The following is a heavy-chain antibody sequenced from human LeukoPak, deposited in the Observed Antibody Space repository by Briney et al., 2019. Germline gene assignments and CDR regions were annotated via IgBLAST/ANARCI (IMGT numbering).Heavy chain of an antibody. CDR3: AKVGSGGSYYQGGIDY. V-gene: IGHV3-30*02. CDR2: IRYDGSNK. D-gene: IGHD1-26*01. CDR1: GFTFSSYG. Sequence: GGSLRLSCATSGFTFSSYGMHWVRQAPGKGLEWVAFIRYDGSNKYYADSVKGRFTISRDNSENTLYLQVNSLRAEDTAVYYCAKVGSGGSYYQGGIDYWGQGTLVTVSS. J-gene: IGHJ4*02.